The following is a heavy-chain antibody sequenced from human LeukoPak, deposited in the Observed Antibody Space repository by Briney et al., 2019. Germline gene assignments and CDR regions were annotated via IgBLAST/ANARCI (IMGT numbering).Heavy chain of an antibody. CDR2: INPSGGST. D-gene: IGHD5-12*01. CDR3: ARESGYFAGVPFFDI. V-gene: IGHV1-46*01. Sequence: GASVKVSCKASGGTFSSYAISWVRQAPGQGLEWMGIINPSGGSTSYAQKFQGRVTMTRDMSTSTVYMELSSLRSEDTAVYYCARESGYFAGVPFFDIWGQGTMVTVSS. J-gene: IGHJ3*02. CDR1: GGTFSSYA.